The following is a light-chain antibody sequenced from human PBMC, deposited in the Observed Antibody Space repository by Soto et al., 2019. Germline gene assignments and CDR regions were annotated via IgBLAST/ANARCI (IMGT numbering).Light chain of an antibody. V-gene: IGLV1-44*01. Sequence: QSVLTQPPSASGTPGQRVTISCSGSSSNIGSNTVNWYQQLPGTAPKLLIYSNSRRPSGVPDRFSGSKSGTSASLTISGPQSEDEAYYYCAAWDYSLSAYVFGTGTKVTVL. J-gene: IGLJ1*01. CDR1: SSNIGSNT. CDR2: SNS. CDR3: AAWDYSLSAYV.